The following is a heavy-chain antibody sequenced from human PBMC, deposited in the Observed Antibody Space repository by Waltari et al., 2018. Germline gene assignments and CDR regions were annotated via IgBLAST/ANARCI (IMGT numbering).Heavy chain of an antibody. Sequence: QVQLQESGPGLVKPSETLSLTCTVSGGSISSYYWSWIRQPPGKGLEWIGYIYYSGSTNYNPSLKSRVTRSVDTSKNQFSLKLSSVTAADTAVYYCARGSTAMALFDYWGQGTLVTVSS. D-gene: IGHD5-18*01. V-gene: IGHV4-59*01. J-gene: IGHJ4*02. CDR1: GGSISSYY. CDR2: IYYSGST. CDR3: ARGSTAMALFDY.